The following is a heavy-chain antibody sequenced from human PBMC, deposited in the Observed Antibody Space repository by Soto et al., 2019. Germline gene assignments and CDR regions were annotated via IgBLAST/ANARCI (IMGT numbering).Heavy chain of an antibody. D-gene: IGHD3-22*01. CDR3: ARDRETSSGYYSLDAFDI. CDR2: IIPIFGTA. CDR1: GGTFSSYA. J-gene: IGHJ3*02. Sequence: SVKVSCKASGGTFSSYAISWVRQAPGQGLEWMGGIIPIFGTANYAQKFRGRVTITADESTSTAYMELSSLRSEDTAVYYCARDRETSSGYYSLDAFDIWGQRTMVTVSS. V-gene: IGHV1-69*13.